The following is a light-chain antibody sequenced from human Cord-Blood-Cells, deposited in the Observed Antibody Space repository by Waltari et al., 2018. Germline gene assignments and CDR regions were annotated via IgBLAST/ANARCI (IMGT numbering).Light chain of an antibody. Sequence: DIQMTQSPSSLSASVGDRVTITCRASQSISSYLNWYQQQPGKAPKLLVYAASSLQSGVPSRFSGSGSGTDFTLTISSLQPEEFATYYLQQSYSTPYSFGQGTKLEIK. CDR1: QSISSY. V-gene: IGKV1-39*01. J-gene: IGKJ2*03. CDR2: AAS. CDR3: QQSYSTPYS.